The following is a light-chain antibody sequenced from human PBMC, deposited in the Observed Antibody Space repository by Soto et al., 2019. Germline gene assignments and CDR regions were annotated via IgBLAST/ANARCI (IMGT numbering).Light chain of an antibody. J-gene: IGKJ1*01. V-gene: IGKV3-15*01. CDR1: QRVSSN. Sequence: EIVMTQSPATLSVSPGERATLSCRASQRVSSNLAWYQQKPGQAPRLLIYGKSTTATGTPARFSGSGSGTGFTLTISSLPSEDFAVYYCHQYNNWRGTFGQGTKVEIK. CDR3: HQYNNWRGT. CDR2: GKS.